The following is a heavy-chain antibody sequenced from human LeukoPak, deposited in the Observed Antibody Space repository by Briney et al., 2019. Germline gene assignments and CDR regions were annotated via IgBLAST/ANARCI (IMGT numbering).Heavy chain of an antibody. D-gene: IGHD6-19*01. J-gene: IGHJ5*02. CDR1: GFTFSSYG. V-gene: IGHV3-30*18. Sequence: PGRSLRLSCAASGFTFSSYGMHWVRQAPGKGLEWVAVISYDGSNKYYADSVKGRFTISRDNSKNTLYLQMNSLRAEDTAVYYCAKDSIAVAGTNWFDPWGQGTLVTVSS. CDR3: AKDSIAVAGTNWFDP. CDR2: ISYDGSNK.